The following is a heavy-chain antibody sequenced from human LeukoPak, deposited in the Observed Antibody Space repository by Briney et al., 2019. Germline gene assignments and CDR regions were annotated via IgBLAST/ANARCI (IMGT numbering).Heavy chain of an antibody. CDR3: AREFHYYDSSGGDFDY. CDR2: ISSSGSTI. Sequence: GGSLRLSCAASGFTFSDYYMSWIRQAPGKGLEWVSYISSSGSTIYYADSVKGRFTISRDNAKNSLYLQMNGLRAEDTAVYYCAREFHYYDSSGGDFDYWGQGTLVTVSS. V-gene: IGHV3-11*01. CDR1: GFTFSDYY. J-gene: IGHJ4*02. D-gene: IGHD3-22*01.